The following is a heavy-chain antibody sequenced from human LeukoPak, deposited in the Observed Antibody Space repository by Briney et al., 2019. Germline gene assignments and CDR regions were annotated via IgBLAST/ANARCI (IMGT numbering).Heavy chain of an antibody. CDR3: TTDRYSNYEY. J-gene: IGHJ4*02. CDR1: GFTFSDYY. V-gene: IGHV3-15*01. Sequence: KPGGSLRLSCAASGFTFSDYYMSWIRQAPGKGLEWVGRIKSKTDGGTTDYAAPVKGRFTISRDDSKNTLYLQMNSLKTEDTAVYYRTTDRYSNYEYWGQGTLVTVSS. CDR2: IKSKTDGGTT. D-gene: IGHD4-11*01.